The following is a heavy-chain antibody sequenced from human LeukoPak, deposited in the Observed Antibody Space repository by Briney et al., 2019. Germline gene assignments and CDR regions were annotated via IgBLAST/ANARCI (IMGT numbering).Heavy chain of an antibody. CDR1: GGTFSSYA. Sequence: SVTVSCKASGGTFSSYAISWVRQAPGQGLEWMGRIIPILGIANYAQKFQGRVTITADKSTSTAYMELSSLRSEDTAVYYCARDWDSSGWYVWYFDLWGRGTLVTVSS. CDR3: ARDWDSSGWYVWYFDL. V-gene: IGHV1-69*10. D-gene: IGHD6-19*01. J-gene: IGHJ2*01. CDR2: IIPILGIA.